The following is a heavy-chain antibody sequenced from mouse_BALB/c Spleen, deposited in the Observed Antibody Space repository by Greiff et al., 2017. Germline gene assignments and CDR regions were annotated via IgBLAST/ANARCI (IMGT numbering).Heavy chain of an antibody. CDR3: ARPIHYYGYFDY. CDR1: GFNIKDTY. CDR2: IDPANGNT. V-gene: IGHV14-3*02. D-gene: IGHD1-2*01. Sequence: VQLKESGAELVKPGASVKLSCTASGFNIKDTYMHWVKQRPEQGLEWIGRIDPANGNTKYDPKFQGKATITADTSSNTAYLQLSSLTSEDTAVYYCARPIHYYGYFDYWGQGTTLTVSS. J-gene: IGHJ2*01.